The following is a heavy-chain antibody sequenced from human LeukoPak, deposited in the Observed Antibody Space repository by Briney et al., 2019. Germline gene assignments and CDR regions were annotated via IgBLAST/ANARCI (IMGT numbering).Heavy chain of an antibody. V-gene: IGHV3-30-3*01. Sequence: PGGSLRLSCAVSGFTFSSYAMHWVRQAPGKGLEWVAVISYDGSNKYYADSVKGRFTISRDNSKNTLYLQMDSLRSDDTAVYYCARGPGRRDELPRDYWGQGTLVTVSS. D-gene: IGHD1-7*01. CDR3: ARGPGRRDELPRDY. CDR1: GFTFSSYA. CDR2: ISYDGSNK. J-gene: IGHJ4*02.